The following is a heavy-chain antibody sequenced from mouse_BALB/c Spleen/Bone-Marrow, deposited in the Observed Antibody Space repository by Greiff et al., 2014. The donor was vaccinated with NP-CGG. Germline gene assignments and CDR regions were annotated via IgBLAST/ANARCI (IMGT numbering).Heavy chain of an antibody. CDR1: GYTFTEYT. CDR3: ARKDYGYNYVMDY. V-gene: IGHV1-18*01. D-gene: IGHD1-2*01. J-gene: IGHJ4*01. Sequence: EVQLQESGPELVKPGASVKISCKTSGYTFTEYTMHWVKQSHGKSLEWIGGINPNNGGTIYNQKFKGKATLTVDKSSSTAYMELRSLTSEDSAVYYCARKDYGYNYVMDYWGQGTSVTVSS. CDR2: INPNNGGT.